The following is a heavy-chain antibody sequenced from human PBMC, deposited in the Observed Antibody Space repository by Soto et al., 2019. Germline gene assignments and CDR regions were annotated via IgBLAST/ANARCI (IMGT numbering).Heavy chain of an antibody. J-gene: IGHJ2*01. CDR1: GGSISSGGYY. Sequence: QVQLQESGPGLVKPSQTLSLTCTVSGGSISSGGYYWSWIRHHPGKGLEWIGYIYYSGSTYYNPSIKSRVNISVDTSKNQFSLKLSSVTAADTAVYYCARDHAEERTSYFDLWGRGTLVTVSS. D-gene: IGHD4-17*01. CDR2: IYYSGST. CDR3: ARDHAEERTSYFDL. V-gene: IGHV4-31*03.